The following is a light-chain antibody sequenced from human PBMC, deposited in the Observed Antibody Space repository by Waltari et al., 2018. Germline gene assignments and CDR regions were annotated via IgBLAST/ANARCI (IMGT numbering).Light chain of an antibody. V-gene: IGLV2-23*02. J-gene: IGLJ2*01. Sequence: QSALTQPASVSGSPGQSITISCAGSRSDVGTYELVSWYQQHPGKAPKLIIYEVTKRPSGVPDRFSGSKSGNTASLTISGLQAADEADYYCCSCAGVTPYVLFGGGTKVTVL. CDR3: CSCAGVTPYVL. CDR2: EVT. CDR1: RSDVGTYEL.